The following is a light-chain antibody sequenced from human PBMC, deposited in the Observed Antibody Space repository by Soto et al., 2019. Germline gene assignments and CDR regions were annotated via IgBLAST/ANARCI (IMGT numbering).Light chain of an antibody. V-gene: IGLV2-14*01. Sequence: QSALTQPASVSGSPGQSITISCTGTSSDVGFYNYVSWYQQQHPGKAPKLMIYEVDNRPSGVSIRFSGSKSGNTASLTISGLQAEDEADYYCSSYAGDYMFVFGTGTKLTVL. J-gene: IGLJ1*01. CDR3: SSYAGDYMFV. CDR1: SSDVGFYNY. CDR2: EVD.